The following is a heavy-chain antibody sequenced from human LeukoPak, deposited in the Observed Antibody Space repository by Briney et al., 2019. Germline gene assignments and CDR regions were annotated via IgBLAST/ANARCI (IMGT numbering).Heavy chain of an antibody. J-gene: IGHJ3*02. D-gene: IGHD2-21*01. V-gene: IGHV4-59*12. CDR1: GGSISSYY. CDR2: IYHSGST. Sequence: SETLSLTCTVSGGSISSYYWSWIRQPPGKGLEWIGYIYHSGSTYYNPSLKSRVTISVDRSKNQFSLKLSSVTAADTAVYYCARVGVMFQDDAFDIWGQGTMVTVSS. CDR3: ARVGVMFQDDAFDI.